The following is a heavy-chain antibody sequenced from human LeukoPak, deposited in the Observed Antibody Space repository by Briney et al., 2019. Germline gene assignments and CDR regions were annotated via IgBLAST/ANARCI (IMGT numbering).Heavy chain of an antibody. CDR2: IIPMFGRT. CDR3: ARGEMATIPDM. V-gene: IGHV1-69*05. D-gene: IGHD5-24*01. CDR1: GGNFSSDA. Sequence: ASVKVSCKASGGNFSSDAFTWVRQAPGQGLEWMGGIIPMFGRTDYAQKFQGRITITTDESTSTAYMELSSLRSEDTAVYFCARGEMATIPDMWGQGTMVTVSS. J-gene: IGHJ3*02.